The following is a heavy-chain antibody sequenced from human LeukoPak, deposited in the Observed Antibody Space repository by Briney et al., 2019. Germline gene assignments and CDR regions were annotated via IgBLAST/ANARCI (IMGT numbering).Heavy chain of an antibody. CDR2: IYYTGNT. CDR3: ARTTEDCNSASCYQYCFDP. CDR1: GGSISSYY. Sequence: SETLSLTCTVSGGSISSYYWSWIRQPPGKGLEWIGSIYYTGNTYYNASLKSRVTISVDTSKNQFSLKLSSVTAADTAVYYCARTTEDCNSASCYQYCFDPWGQGTLVTVSS. D-gene: IGHD2-2*01. J-gene: IGHJ5*02. V-gene: IGHV4-59*01.